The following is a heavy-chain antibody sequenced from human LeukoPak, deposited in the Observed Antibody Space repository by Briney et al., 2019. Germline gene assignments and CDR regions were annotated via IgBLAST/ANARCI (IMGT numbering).Heavy chain of an antibody. D-gene: IGHD3-10*01. J-gene: IGHJ4*02. Sequence: GGSLRLSCAASGFTFSSYSMNWVRQAPGKGLEWVSYISSSSSTIYYADSVKGRFTISRDNAKNSLYLQMNSLRDEDTAVYYRARENDAFLLGFGEAYRGFDYWGQGTLVTVSS. CDR1: GFTFSSYS. CDR3: ARENDAFLLGFGEAYRGFDY. V-gene: IGHV3-48*02. CDR2: ISSSSSTI.